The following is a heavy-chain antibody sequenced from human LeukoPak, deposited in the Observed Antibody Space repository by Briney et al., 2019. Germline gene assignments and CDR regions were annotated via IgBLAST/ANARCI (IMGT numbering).Heavy chain of an antibody. CDR1: GGSISSYC. V-gene: IGHV4-59*12. CDR2: IYHSGST. Sequence: SETLSLTCTVSGGSISSYCWSWIRQPPGKGLEWIGYIYHSGSTYYNPSLKSRVTISVDRSKNQFSLKLSSVTAADTAVYYCARAVTLDYWGQGTLVTVSS. J-gene: IGHJ4*02. CDR3: ARAVTLDY. D-gene: IGHD4-17*01.